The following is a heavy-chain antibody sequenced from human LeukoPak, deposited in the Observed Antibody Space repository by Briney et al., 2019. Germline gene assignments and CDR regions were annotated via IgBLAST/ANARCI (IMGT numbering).Heavy chain of an antibody. V-gene: IGHV3-43D*03. CDR1: GSTFDDYA. J-gene: IGHJ4*02. Sequence: QAGGSLRLSCAASGSTFDDYAMNWVRQAPGKGLEWVSLISWDGDNTYYADSVKGRFTISRDNSKNSLYLQMNSLRAGDTALYYCAKSNGYSYGPTYYFDYWGQGTLVTVSS. CDR2: ISWDGDNT. CDR3: AKSNGYSYGPTYYFDY. D-gene: IGHD5-18*01.